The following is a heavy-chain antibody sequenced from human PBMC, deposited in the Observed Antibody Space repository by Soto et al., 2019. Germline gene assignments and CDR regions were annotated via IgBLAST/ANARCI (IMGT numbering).Heavy chain of an antibody. CDR3: AKQLGYCSSGRCYFDY. V-gene: IGHV3-23*01. CDR2: VNPDGSDT. D-gene: IGHD2-2*01. CDR1: GFSFGDSA. Sequence: GGSLRLSCAASGFSFGDSAMSWVRQPPGKGLEWLAAVNPDGSDTFYADSVKGRFTISRDNSQNTVNLQMNSLRVEDTAVYYCAKQLGYCSSGRCYFDYWGQGTQVTVSS. J-gene: IGHJ4*02.